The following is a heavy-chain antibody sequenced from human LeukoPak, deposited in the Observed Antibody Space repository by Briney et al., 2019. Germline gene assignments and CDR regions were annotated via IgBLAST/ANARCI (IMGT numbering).Heavy chain of an antibody. V-gene: IGHV1-2*02. CDR2: INPNSGGT. CDR3: ARDCEHLASGWPGCFDY. D-gene: IGHD6-19*01. Sequence: ASVKISCKASGYSFTGYYMHWVRQAPGQGLEWMGWINPNSGGTNYAQKFQGRVTMTRDTSISTAYLELSRLRSDDTAVFYCARDCEHLASGWPGCFDYWGQGTLVTVSS. J-gene: IGHJ4*02. CDR1: GYSFTGYY.